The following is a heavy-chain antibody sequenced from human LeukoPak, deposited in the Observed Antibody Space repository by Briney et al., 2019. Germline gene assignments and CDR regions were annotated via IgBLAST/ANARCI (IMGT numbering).Heavy chain of an antibody. V-gene: IGHV3-74*01. CDR3: ALTVTSDDNWFDP. CDR2: IDSDGSST. CDR1: GFTFSTYW. J-gene: IGHJ5*02. D-gene: IGHD4-17*01. Sequence: GGSLRLSCAASGFTFSTYWMHWVRQAPGKGLVWVSRIDSDGSSTSYADSVKGRFTISRDNAKNMVYLQMDSLRAEDTAVYYCALTVTSDDNWFDPWGQGTLVTVSS.